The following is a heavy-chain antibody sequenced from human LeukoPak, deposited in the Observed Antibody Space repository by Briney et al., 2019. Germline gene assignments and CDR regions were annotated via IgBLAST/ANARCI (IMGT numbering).Heavy chain of an antibody. J-gene: IGHJ4*02. D-gene: IGHD6-13*01. CDR3: AKMSSSS. CDR2: INHSGST. Sequence: SETLSLTCAVYGGSFSSYYWSWIRQPPGKGLEWIGEINHSGSTNYNPSLKSRVTISVDTSKNQFSLKLSSVTAADTAVYYCAKMSSSSWGQGTLVTVSS. V-gene: IGHV4-34*01. CDR1: GGSFSSYY.